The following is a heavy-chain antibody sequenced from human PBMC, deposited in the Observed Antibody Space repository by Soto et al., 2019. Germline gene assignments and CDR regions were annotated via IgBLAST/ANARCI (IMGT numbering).Heavy chain of an antibody. CDR2: INPNSGGT. V-gene: IGHV1-2*04. CDR1: GYTFTGYY. D-gene: IGHD2-21*01. CDR3: ARDRSYCGGDCYSYIDYYYYMDV. Sequence: GASVKVSCKASGYTFTGYYMHWVRQAPGQGLEWMGWINPNSGGTNYAQKFQGWVTMTRDTSISTAYMELSRLRSDDTAVYYCARDRSYCGGDCYSYIDYYYYMDVWGKGTTVTAP. J-gene: IGHJ6*03.